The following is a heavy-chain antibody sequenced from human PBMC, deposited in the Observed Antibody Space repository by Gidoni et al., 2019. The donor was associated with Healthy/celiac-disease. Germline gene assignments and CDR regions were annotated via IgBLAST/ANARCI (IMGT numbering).Heavy chain of an antibody. CDR3: ASQSVWFGELYYYGMDV. D-gene: IGHD3-10*01. Sequence: EVQLVQYGAEVKKPGESLTISCKGSGYSFTSYWIGWVRQMPGKGLEWMGIIYPGDSDTRYSPSCQGKVTISADKSISTAYLQWSSLKASDTAMYYCASQSVWFGELYYYGMDVWGQGTTVTVSS. CDR2: IYPGDSDT. CDR1: GYSFTSYW. V-gene: IGHV5-51*01. J-gene: IGHJ6*02.